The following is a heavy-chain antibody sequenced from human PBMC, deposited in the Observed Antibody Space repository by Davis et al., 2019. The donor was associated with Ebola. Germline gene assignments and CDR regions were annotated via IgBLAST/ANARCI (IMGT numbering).Heavy chain of an antibody. CDR1: GGSISTDY. CDR2: MSYSGTT. D-gene: IGHD3-3*01. V-gene: IGHV4-59*01. Sequence: PSETLSLTCTVSGGSISTDYWSWIRQPPGKGLEWVGYMSYSGTTNYNPSLKSRVTISIDKSKNQFSLRLSSVTAADTAVYYCARYYDFWTGLDYWGQGILVTVSS. J-gene: IGHJ4*02. CDR3: ARYYDFWTGLDY.